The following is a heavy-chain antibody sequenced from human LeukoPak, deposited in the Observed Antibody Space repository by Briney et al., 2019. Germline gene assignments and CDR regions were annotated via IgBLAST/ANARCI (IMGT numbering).Heavy chain of an antibody. CDR2: INPSGGST. Sequence: ASVKVSCKASGYTFTNYCMHWVRQGPGQGLEWMGMINPSGGSTGYAQKFQGRVTMTRDTSTSTVYMELSSLRSEDTAVYYCARGGSSWESDYWGQGTLVTVSS. CDR1: GYTFTNYC. V-gene: IGHV1-46*01. J-gene: IGHJ4*02. D-gene: IGHD6-13*01. CDR3: ARGGSSWESDY.